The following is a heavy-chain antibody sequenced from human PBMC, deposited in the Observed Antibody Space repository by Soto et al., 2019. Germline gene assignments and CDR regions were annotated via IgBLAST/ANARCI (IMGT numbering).Heavy chain of an antibody. D-gene: IGHD4-17*01. Sequence: ASVKVSCKASGGTFSSYAISWVRQAPGQGLEWMGGIIPIFGTANYAQKFQGRVTITADESTSTAYMELSSLRSEDTAVYYCARDHGDYPRYYGMDVWGQGTTVTVSS. CDR2: IIPIFGTA. CDR1: GGTFSSYA. CDR3: ARDHGDYPRYYGMDV. V-gene: IGHV1-69*13. J-gene: IGHJ6*02.